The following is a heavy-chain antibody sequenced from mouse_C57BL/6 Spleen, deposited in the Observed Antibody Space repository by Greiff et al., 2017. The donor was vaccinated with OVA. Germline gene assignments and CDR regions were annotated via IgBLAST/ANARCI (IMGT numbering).Heavy chain of an antibody. CDR2: ISDGGSYT. CDR1: GFTFSSYA. D-gene: IGHD2-3*01. Sequence: EVKLVESGGGLVKPGGSLKLSCAASGFTFSSYAMSWVRQTPEKRLEWVATISDGGSYTYYPDNVKGRFTISRDNAKNNLYLQMSHLKSEDTAMYYCAREGDGSYAMDYWGQGTSVTVSS. CDR3: AREGDGSYAMDY. V-gene: IGHV5-4*01. J-gene: IGHJ4*01.